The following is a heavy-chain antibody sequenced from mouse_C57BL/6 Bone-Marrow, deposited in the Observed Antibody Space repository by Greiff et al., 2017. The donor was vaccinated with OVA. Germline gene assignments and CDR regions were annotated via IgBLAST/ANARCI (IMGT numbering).Heavy chain of an antibody. CDR1: GFNIKDDY. J-gene: IGHJ4*01. Sequence: EVQLQESGAELVRPGASVKLSCTASGFNIKDDYMHWVKQRPEQGLEWIGWIDPENGDTEYASKFQGKATITADTSSNTAYLQLSSLTSEDTSVYYCARYYGSRKYYYAMDYWGQGTSVTVSS. D-gene: IGHD1-1*01. CDR2: IDPENGDT. V-gene: IGHV14-4*01. CDR3: ARYYGSRKYYYAMDY.